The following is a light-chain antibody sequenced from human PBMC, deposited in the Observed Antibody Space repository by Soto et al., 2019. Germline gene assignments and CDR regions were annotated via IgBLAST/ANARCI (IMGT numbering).Light chain of an antibody. CDR3: QQSYRTPLT. CDR2: AAS. J-gene: IGKJ4*01. V-gene: IGKV1-39*01. Sequence: DIQMTQSPSSLSASVGDRVTITCRASQSISSYLNWYQQKPGKAPKLLIYAASSLQSGVPSRFSGSGSGTDFTLTISSLQPEDFAPYYCQQSYRTPLTFGGGTKVDLK. CDR1: QSISSY.